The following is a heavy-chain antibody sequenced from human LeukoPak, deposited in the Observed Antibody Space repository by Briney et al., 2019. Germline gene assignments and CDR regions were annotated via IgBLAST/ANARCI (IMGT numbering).Heavy chain of an antibody. CDR3: ARGNSSSSAFDY. V-gene: IGHV4-34*01. D-gene: IGHD6-6*01. J-gene: IGHJ4*02. CDR1: GGSFSXYY. Sequence: ASEXXSLTCAVYGGSFSXYYWSWXRQPPGKGLEWIGEINHSGSTNYNPSLKSRVTISVDTSKNQFSLKLSSVTAADTAVYYCARGNSSSSAFDYWGQGTLVTVSS. CDR2: INHSGST.